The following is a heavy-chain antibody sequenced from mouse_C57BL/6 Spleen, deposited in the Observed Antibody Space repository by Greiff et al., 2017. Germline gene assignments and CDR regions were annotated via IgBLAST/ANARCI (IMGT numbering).Heavy chain of an antibody. V-gene: IGHV1-69*01. CDR1: GYTFTSYW. CDR3: ARKRDYYDYDGYYFDY. D-gene: IGHD2-4*01. Sequence: QVQLQQPGAELVMPGASVKLSCKASGYTFTSYWMHWVKQRPGQGLEWIGEIDPSDSYTNYNQKFKGKSTLTVDKSSSTAYMQLSSLTSEDSAVYYCARKRDYYDYDGYYFDYWGQGTTLTVSS. CDR2: IDPSDSYT. J-gene: IGHJ2*01.